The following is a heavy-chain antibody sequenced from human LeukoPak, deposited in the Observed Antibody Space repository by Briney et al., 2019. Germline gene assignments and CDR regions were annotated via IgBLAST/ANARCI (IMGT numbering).Heavy chain of an antibody. Sequence: GGSLRLSCAASGFTFNNYWMSWVRQAPGKGLEWVSYISSSGSTIYYADSVKGRFTISRDNAKNSLYLQMNSLRAEDTAVYYCARDGSYSSSWYFDYWGQGTLVTVSS. D-gene: IGHD6-13*01. J-gene: IGHJ4*02. V-gene: IGHV3-48*04. CDR2: ISSSGSTI. CDR1: GFTFNNYW. CDR3: ARDGSYSSSWYFDY.